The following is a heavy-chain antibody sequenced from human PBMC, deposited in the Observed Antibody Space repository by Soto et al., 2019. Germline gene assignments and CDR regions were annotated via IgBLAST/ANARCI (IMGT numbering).Heavy chain of an antibody. CDR1: GYTFTGYY. Sequence: SSVKVSCKASGYTFTGYYMHWVRQAPGQGLEWMGWINPNSGGTNYAQKFQGRVTMTRDTSISTSYMELSRLRSDDKAVYYCARVSYYGSGSYPSPLYGMDVWGQGTTVTVSS. CDR3: ARVSYYGSGSYPSPLYGMDV. D-gene: IGHD3-10*01. CDR2: INPNSGGT. J-gene: IGHJ6*02. V-gene: IGHV1-2*02.